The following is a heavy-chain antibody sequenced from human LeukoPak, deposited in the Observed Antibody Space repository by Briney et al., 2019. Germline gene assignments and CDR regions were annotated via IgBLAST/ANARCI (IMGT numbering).Heavy chain of an antibody. Sequence: GGSLRLSCAASGFTFTNFGMHWVRQAPGRGLEWMAVISYDGSKEYYGDSVKGRFTISRDTSKNTLYLQMNGLRAEHTAVYFCARDRDFYFDYWGQGTLVTVSS. CDR2: ISYDGSKE. CDR1: GFTFTNFG. V-gene: IGHV3-33*01. J-gene: IGHJ4*02. D-gene: IGHD3-3*01. CDR3: ARDRDFYFDY.